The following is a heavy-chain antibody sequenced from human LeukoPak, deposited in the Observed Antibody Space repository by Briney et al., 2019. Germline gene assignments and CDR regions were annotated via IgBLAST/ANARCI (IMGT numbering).Heavy chain of an antibody. CDR1: GGSISSCY. Sequence: ETLSLTCTVSGGSISSCYGRGIRRSPGEGLEGVGYIHYSGSTNYNPSLKGRVTISVDTSKNQFSLKLTSVTAADTAVYFCAGRASSGWSNYCGQATLAT. CDR2: IHYSGST. J-gene: IGHJ4*02. V-gene: IGHV4-59*12. CDR3: AGRASSGWSNY. D-gene: IGHD6-19*01.